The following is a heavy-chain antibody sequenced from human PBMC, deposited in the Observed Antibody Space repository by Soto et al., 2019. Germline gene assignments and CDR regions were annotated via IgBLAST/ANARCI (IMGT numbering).Heavy chain of an antibody. CDR1: GGCYSDYY. V-gene: IGHV4-34*01. J-gene: IGHJ6*02. D-gene: IGHD2-15*01. CDR2: INHSGST. CDR3: ARMSTLLVYYHYGMDV. Sequence: PSQTLSLTCAVYGGCYSDYYWTWIRQPPGKELEWIGEINHSGSTNYNPSIKSRVTISVDTSKNQFTLKLSSVTAGVTAVYYCARMSTLLVYYHYGMDVWGQGTTVTVSS.